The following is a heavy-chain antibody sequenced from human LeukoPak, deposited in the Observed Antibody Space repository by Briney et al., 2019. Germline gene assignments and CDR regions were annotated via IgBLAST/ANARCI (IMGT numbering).Heavy chain of an antibody. D-gene: IGHD4-17*01. V-gene: IGHV3-49*04. CDR3: TRDPYGDYGRYFDY. J-gene: IGHJ4*02. CDR2: IRTRPFGGTT. CDR1: GFTFGDYA. Sequence: GGSLRLSCTASGFTFGDYAMSWVRQAPGKGLEWVGFIRTRPFGGTTEYAASVKDRFIISRDDSKSIAYLQMNNLKTEDTAVYYCTRDPYGDYGRYFDYWGLGTVVSVSS.